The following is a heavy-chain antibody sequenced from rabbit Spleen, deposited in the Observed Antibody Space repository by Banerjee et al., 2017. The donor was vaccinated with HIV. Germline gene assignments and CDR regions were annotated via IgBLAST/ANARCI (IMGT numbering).Heavy chain of an antibody. J-gene: IGHJ4*01. CDR3: ARDGAGGSYFAL. Sequence: QSLEESGGDLVKPGASLTLTCTASGFSFSSSDYMNWVRQAPGKGLEWIGYIDPVFGITYYASWVNGRFSISRENAQNTVFLQMTSLTAADTATYFCARDGAGGSYFALWGQGTLVTVS. CDR2: IDPVFGIT. CDR1: GFSFSSSDY. D-gene: IGHD8-1*01. V-gene: IGHV1S40*01.